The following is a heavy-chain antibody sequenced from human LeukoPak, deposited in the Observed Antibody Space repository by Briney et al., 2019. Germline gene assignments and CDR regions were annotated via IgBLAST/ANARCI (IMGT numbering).Heavy chain of an antibody. CDR3: ARVYGEDAFDI. CDR2: IYYSGST. D-gene: IGHD4-17*01. J-gene: IGHJ3*02. Sequence: PSETLSLTCTVSGGSISSYYWSWIRQPPGKGLEWIGYIYYSGSTNYNPSLKSRVTISVDTSKNQFSLKLSSVTAADTAVYYCARVYGEDAFDIWDQGTMVTVSS. V-gene: IGHV4-59*01. CDR1: GGSISSYY.